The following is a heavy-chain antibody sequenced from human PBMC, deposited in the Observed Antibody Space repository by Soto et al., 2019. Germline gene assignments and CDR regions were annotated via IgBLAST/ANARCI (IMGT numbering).Heavy chain of an antibody. CDR1: GYSFTSYW. J-gene: IGHJ6*02. CDR3: ARQEGSGDTAMVSPRYGYYYYGMDV. V-gene: IGHV5-51*01. CDR2: IYPGDSDT. Sequence: PGESLKISCKGSGYSFTSYWIGWVRQMPGKGLEWMGIIYPGDSDTRYSPSFQGQVTISADKSISTAYLQWSSLKASDTAMYYCARQEGSGDTAMVSPRYGYYYYGMDVWGQGTTVTVSS. D-gene: IGHD5-18*01.